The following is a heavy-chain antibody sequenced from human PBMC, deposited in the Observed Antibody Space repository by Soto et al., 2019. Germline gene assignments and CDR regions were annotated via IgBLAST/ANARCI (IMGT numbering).Heavy chain of an antibody. CDR3: ARDMPFHDI. Sequence: QVHLVESGGGVVQPGRSLRLSCAASGFTFSIVPMHWVRQAPGKGLEWVAVISGDGRDRFYANSVKGRLTISRDNSENTRFLEIKSLRPEDTAVYYCARDMPFHDIWGQGTTFTVSS. J-gene: IGHJ6*02. CDR2: ISGDGRDR. V-gene: IGHV3-30*04. CDR1: GFTFSIVP. D-gene: IGHD2-21*01.